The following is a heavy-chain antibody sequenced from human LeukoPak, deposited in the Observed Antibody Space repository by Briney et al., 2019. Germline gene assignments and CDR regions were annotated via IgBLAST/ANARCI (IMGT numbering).Heavy chain of an antibody. D-gene: IGHD2/OR15-2a*01. Sequence: ASVKVSCKASGYTFTNYGLSWVRQAPGQGLEWMGWISVYNGNTKYAQNFQGRVTMTTDTSTSTAYMELRSLRCDDRAVYYCVKWIEAGEYYYYYGTDVWGQGTTVTV. CDR3: VKWIEAGEYYYYYGTDV. CDR1: GYTFTNYG. J-gene: IGHJ6*02. CDR2: ISVYNGNT. V-gene: IGHV1-18*01.